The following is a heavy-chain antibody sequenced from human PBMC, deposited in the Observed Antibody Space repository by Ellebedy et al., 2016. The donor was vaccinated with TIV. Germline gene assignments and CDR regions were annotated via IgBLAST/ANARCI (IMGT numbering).Heavy chain of an antibody. D-gene: IGHD2-15*01. CDR3: ARGYFSGFCYFDY. CDR1: GGSISSGGYY. Sequence: SETLSLTCTVSGGSISSGGYYWSWIRQHPGKGLEWIGYISYSGSTYYNPSLKSRVTISVDTSKNQFSLKLNSVTAADTAVYYCARGYFSGFCYFDYWGQGTLVTVSS. V-gene: IGHV4-31*03. J-gene: IGHJ4*02. CDR2: ISYSGST.